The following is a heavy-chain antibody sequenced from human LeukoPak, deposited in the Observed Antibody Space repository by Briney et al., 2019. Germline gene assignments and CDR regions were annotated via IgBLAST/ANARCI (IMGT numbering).Heavy chain of an antibody. CDR1: GGTFSSYA. CDR3: ARGDVSDAFDI. CDR2: IIPIFGTA. Sequence: SVKVSCKGSGGTFSSYAISWVRQAPGQGREWMGGIIPIFGTANYAQKFQGRVTITADESSSTAYMELSSLRSEDTAVYYCARGDVSDAFDIWGQGTMITVSS. J-gene: IGHJ3*02. D-gene: IGHD3-16*01. V-gene: IGHV1-69*13.